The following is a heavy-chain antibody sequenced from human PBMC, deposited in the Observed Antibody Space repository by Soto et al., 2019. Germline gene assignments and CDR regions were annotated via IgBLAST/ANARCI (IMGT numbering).Heavy chain of an antibody. Sequence: SETLSLTCTVSGGSMNGYFWSWIRQPPGKGLEWIGYIYYTGITNYNLSLKSRVTISIDTSKNQFSLKVSSVTAADTAVYYCAIQAPSETYYGWFDPWGQGTLVTGSS. J-gene: IGHJ5*02. CDR1: GGSMNGYF. V-gene: IGHV4-59*08. CDR3: AIQAPSETYYGWFDP. D-gene: IGHD1-26*01. CDR2: IYYTGIT.